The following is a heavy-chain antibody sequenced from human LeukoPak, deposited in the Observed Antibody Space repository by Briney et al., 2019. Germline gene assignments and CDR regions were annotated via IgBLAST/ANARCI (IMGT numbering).Heavy chain of an antibody. CDR2: VDCGGIT. V-gene: IGHV3-23*01. J-gene: IGHJ4*02. Sequence: GGXXRLSCAASGFTFSNYDMSWVRQAPGKGLECLSSVDCGGITYYADSVKGRFAISIDNSNNMVYLQISSLRVEDTAVYYCTNPFYGSGPRGYWGQGTLVTVSS. CDR1: GFTFSNYD. CDR3: TNPFYGSGPRGY. D-gene: IGHD3-10*01.